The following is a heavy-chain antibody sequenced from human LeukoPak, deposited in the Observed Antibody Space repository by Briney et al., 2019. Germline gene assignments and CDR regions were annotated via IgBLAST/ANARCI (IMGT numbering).Heavy chain of an antibody. Sequence: ASXXVSCMASGYTFTSYGISWVRQAPGQGGEGMGWISAYNGNKNYAQKLKGRVTITTETYKSKAYMELRSLRSDDTAVYYCATQVTVTPRGWFDPWGQGNLVTVSS. CDR3: ATQVTVTPRGWFDP. J-gene: IGHJ5*02. D-gene: IGHD4-17*01. CDR1: GYTFTSYG. CDR2: ISAYNGNK. V-gene: IGHV1-18*01.